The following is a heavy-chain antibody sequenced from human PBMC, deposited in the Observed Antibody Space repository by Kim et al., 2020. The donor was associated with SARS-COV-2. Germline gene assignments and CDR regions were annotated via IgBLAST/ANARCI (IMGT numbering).Heavy chain of an antibody. CDR3: ASRIKWFGMDV. D-gene: IGHD3-22*01. CDR1: GFTFSNYA. Sequence: GGSLRLSCAASGFTFSNYAMSWVRQAPGKGLEWVSVIGSVGDDIHYSDSVEGRFTISRDNFKNTVDLEMISLRAEDTAIYYCASRIKWFGMDVWGQGTTVTVAS. V-gene: IGHV3-23*01. J-gene: IGHJ6*02. CDR2: IGSVGDDI.